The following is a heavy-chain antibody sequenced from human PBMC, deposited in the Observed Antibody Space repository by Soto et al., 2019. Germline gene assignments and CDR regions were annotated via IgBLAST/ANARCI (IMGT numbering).Heavy chain of an antibody. D-gene: IGHD2-15*01. V-gene: IGHV1-3*01. CDR2: INPDNGNT. Sequence: ASVKVSCKASGYTFTRYTMNWVRQAPGQRLEWMGWINPDNGNTKSSQKFQDRVIITRDTSASTAYMDLSSLRSEDAAVYYCARGIATGQLDPWGQGTLVTVSS. CDR1: GYTFTRYT. J-gene: IGHJ5*02. CDR3: ARGIATGQLDP.